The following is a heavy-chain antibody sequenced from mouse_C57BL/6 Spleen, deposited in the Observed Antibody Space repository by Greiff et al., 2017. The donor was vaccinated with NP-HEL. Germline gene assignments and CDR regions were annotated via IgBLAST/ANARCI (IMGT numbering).Heavy chain of an antibody. CDR1: GYTFTSYW. Sequence: QVQLQQPGPELVRPGTSVKLSCKASGYTFTSYWMHWVKQRPGQGLEWIGVIDPSDSYTNYNQKFKGKATLTVDTSSSTAYMQLSSLTSEDSAVYYCARDGSTYWGQGTLVTVSA. V-gene: IGHV1-59*01. J-gene: IGHJ3*01. CDR3: ARDGSTY. CDR2: IDPSDSYT.